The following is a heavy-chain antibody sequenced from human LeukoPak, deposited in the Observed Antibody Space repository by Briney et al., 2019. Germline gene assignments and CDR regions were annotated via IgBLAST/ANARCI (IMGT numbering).Heavy chain of an antibody. CDR1: GFTFSSYT. J-gene: IGHJ3*02. D-gene: IGHD6-19*01. CDR3: VREGQRYNSGFYAFDI. CDR2: IHPSGNII. Sequence: GGSLRLSCAASGFTFSSYTMNWVRQAPGKGLEWLSYIHPSGNIIYYADSVRGRFTISRDNAKNSLSLQMNSLRAEDTAVYYCVREGQRYNSGFYAFDIWGQETMVAVSS. V-gene: IGHV3-48*04.